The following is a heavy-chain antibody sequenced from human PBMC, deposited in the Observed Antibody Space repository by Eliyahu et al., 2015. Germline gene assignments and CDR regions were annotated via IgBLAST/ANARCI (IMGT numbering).Heavy chain of an antibody. V-gene: IGHV3-30*15. CDR2: VSHDGTYK. CDR3: ARDIVLVPSAYFDY. J-gene: IGHJ4*02. CDR1: GFXXSNYA. Sequence: QVQLVESGGGVVQPGRSLRLSCAASGFXXSNYAXNWVXQAPGKGLEWVXVVSHDGTYKDYADSVKGRFTISRDNSKNTLYLQMSSLRADDTAVYYCARDIVLVPSAYFDYWGQGTLVTVSS. D-gene: IGHD2-2*01.